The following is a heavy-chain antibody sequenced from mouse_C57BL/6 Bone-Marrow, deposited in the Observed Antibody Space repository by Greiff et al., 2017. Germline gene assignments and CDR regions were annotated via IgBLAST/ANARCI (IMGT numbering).Heavy chain of an antibody. CDR2: IYPGSGNT. V-gene: IGHV1-76*01. Sequence: QVQLQQSGAELVRPGASVKLSCKASGYTFTDYYINWVKQRPGQGLEWIARIYPGSGNTYYNEKFKGKATLTAEKSSSTAYMHLSSLTSEDCAVYFCARSPFYYYESSPCAYGRRGTVVTV. J-gene: IGHJ3*01. CDR1: GYTFTDYY. D-gene: IGHD1-1*01. CDR3: ARSPFYYYESSPCAY.